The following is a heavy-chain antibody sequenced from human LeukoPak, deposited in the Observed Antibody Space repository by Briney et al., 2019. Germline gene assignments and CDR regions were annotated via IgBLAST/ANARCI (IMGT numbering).Heavy chain of an antibody. Sequence: SETLSLTCTVSGGSISSYYWSWIRQPPGKGLEWIGYFHSSGTSNYNPSLKSRVTMSVDTSKNQFSLKLSSVTAADTAVYYCARGELLWFGEDWFQHWGQGTLVTVSS. CDR2: FHSSGTS. J-gene: IGHJ1*01. D-gene: IGHD3-10*01. V-gene: IGHV4-59*12. CDR1: GGSISSYY. CDR3: ARGELLWFGEDWFQH.